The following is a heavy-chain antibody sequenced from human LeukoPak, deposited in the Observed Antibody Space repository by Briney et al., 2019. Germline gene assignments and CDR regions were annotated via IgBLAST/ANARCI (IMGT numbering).Heavy chain of an antibody. J-gene: IGHJ4*02. V-gene: IGHV3-30*02. D-gene: IGHD6-19*01. Sequence: GGSLRLSCAASGFTFSIYGMHRVRQAPGKGLEWMAFIRYDGSNTYYADSVKGRFTISRDNSKNTVYLQMNSLRGDDTAVYYCTGGPRDSGSYYFDYWGQGSLVTVSS. CDR2: IRYDGSNT. CDR3: TGGPRDSGSYYFDY. CDR1: GFTFSIYG.